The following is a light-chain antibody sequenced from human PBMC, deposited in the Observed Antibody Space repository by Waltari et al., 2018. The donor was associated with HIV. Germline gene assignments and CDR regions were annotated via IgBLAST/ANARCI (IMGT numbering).Light chain of an antibody. J-gene: IGLJ2*01. V-gene: IGLV1-44*01. Sequence: QSVLTQPPSASGPPGQRVTTSCSGTSSNIGSNTVNWYQQLPGTAPKLLIYSNNQRPSGVPDRFSGSKSGTSASLAISGLQSEDEADYYCAAWDDSLNVVFGGGTKLTVL. CDR2: SNN. CDR3: AAWDDSLNVV. CDR1: SSNIGSNT.